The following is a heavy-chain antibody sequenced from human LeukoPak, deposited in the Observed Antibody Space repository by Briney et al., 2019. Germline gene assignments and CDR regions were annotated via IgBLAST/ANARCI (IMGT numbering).Heavy chain of an antibody. CDR2: ISGGGDTI. J-gene: IGHJ2*01. CDR1: GFTFSSYE. Sequence: GGSLRLSCAASGFTFSSYEMNWVRQAPGKGLEWVSYISGGGDTIYYADSVKGRFTISRDNAKNSLYLQMNSLRAEDTAVYYCARDRMVYAIAGWYFDLWGRGTLVTVSS. D-gene: IGHD2-8*01. CDR3: ARDRMVYAIAGWYFDL. V-gene: IGHV3-48*03.